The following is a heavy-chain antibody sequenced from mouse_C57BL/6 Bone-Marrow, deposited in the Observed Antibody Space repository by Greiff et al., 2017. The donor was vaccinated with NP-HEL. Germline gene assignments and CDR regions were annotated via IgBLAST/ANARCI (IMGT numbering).Heavy chain of an antibody. V-gene: IGHV3-6*01. CDR1: GYSITSGYY. CDR2: ISYDGSN. D-gene: IGHD1-1*01. J-gene: IGHJ3*01. CDR3: ARSDYGSRAWFAY. Sequence: EVQRVESGPGLVKPSQSLSLTCSVTGYSITSGYYWNWIRQFPGNKLEWMGYISYDGSNNYNPSLKNRISITRDTSKNQFFLKLNSVTTEDTATYYCARSDYGSRAWFAYWGQGTLVTVSA.